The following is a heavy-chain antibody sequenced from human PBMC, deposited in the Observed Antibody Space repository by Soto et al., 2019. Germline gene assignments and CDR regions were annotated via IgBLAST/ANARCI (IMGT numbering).Heavy chain of an antibody. D-gene: IGHD3-9*01. V-gene: IGHV4-30-2*01. J-gene: IGHJ5*02. CDR1: GGSISSGGYS. Sequence: PSETLSLTCAVSGGSISSGGYSWSWIRQPPGKGLEWIGYMYHSGSTYYNPSLKSRVTISIDRSKNQFSLKLSSVTAADTAVYSCARGPVRRYFDWRNWFDPWGQGTLVTVSS. CDR2: MYHSGST. CDR3: ARGPVRRYFDWRNWFDP.